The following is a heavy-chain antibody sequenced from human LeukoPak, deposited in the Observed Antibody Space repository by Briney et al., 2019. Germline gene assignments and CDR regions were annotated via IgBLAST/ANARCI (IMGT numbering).Heavy chain of an antibody. CDR3: ARGPRQWLVPRGAFDI. D-gene: IGHD6-19*01. V-gene: IGHV3-30*19. CDR2: ISYDGSNK. CDR1: GFSLSNYG. J-gene: IGHJ3*02. Sequence: PGGSLRLSCTASGFSLSNYGMHWVRQAPGKGLEWVAVISYDGSNKYYADSVKGRFTISRDNSKNTLYLQMNSLRAEDTAVYYCARGPRQWLVPRGAFDIWGQGTMVTVSS.